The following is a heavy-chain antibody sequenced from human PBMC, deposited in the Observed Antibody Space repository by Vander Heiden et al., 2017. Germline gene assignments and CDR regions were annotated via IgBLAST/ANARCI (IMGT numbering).Heavy chain of an antibody. CDR2: ISGSGGST. J-gene: IGHJ4*02. V-gene: IGHV3-23*01. CDR3: ANRGDSGYSYGVDY. Sequence: EVQLLESGGGLVQPGGSLSLPCATSGFTFRSYAMGWVRQAPGKGLEWVSAISGSGGSTYYADSVKGRFTISRDNSKNTLYLQMNSLRAEDTAVYYCANRGDSGYSYGVDYWGQGTLVTVSS. CDR1: GFTFRSYA. D-gene: IGHD5-18*01.